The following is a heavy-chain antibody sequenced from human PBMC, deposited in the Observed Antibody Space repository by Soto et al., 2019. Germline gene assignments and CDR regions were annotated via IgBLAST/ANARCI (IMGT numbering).Heavy chain of an antibody. CDR1: GGTFISYT. Sequence: QVQLVQSGTEVKKPGSSVKVSCKASGGTFISYTISWVRQAPGQGLEWMGRIIPILGIANYAQKFQGRVTITAVKSTSTAYMELSSLRSEDTAVYYCARAPNIVVVPAALGYFDYWGQGTLVTVSS. D-gene: IGHD2-2*01. CDR2: IIPILGIA. J-gene: IGHJ4*02. V-gene: IGHV1-69*02. CDR3: ARAPNIVVVPAALGYFDY.